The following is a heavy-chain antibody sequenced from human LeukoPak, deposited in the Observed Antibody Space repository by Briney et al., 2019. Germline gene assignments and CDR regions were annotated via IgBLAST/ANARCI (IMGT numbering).Heavy chain of an antibody. CDR2: ISAYNGNT. Sequence: ASVKVSCKASGYTFTSYYMHWVRQAPGQGLEWMGWISAYNGNTNYAQKLQGRVTMTTDTSTSTAYMELRSLRSDDTAVYYCAREGALRYFDWLGYYYYMDVWGKGTTVTISS. D-gene: IGHD3-9*01. CDR3: AREGALRYFDWLGYYYYMDV. CDR1: GYTFTSYY. J-gene: IGHJ6*03. V-gene: IGHV1-18*04.